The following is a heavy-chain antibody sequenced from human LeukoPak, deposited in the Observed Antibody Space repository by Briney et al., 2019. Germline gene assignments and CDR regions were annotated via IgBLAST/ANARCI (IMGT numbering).Heavy chain of an antibody. CDR3: ARTSPTSHFDF. Sequence: GGSLRLSXVASGFTFTTYWMHWVRQAPGKGLVWVSRINGDGSNSNYADSVKGRFTISRDNARNTLYLQMNGLRAEDTALYYCARTSPTSHFDFWGQGTLLTVSS. CDR2: INGDGSNS. CDR1: GFTFTTYW. D-gene: IGHD3-16*01. V-gene: IGHV3-74*01. J-gene: IGHJ4*02.